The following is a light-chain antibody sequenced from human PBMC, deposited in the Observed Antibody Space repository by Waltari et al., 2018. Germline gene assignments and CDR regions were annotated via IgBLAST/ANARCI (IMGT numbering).Light chain of an antibody. V-gene: IGLV2-14*01. CDR2: DVP. J-gene: IGLJ3*02. Sequence: QSALTQPASVSGSPGQSITISCIGTSSDIGGYNYVSWYQQHPGKAPKVMMYDVPKRPSGVSNRFSGSKSGSTASLTISGLQAEDEADYYCSSYTSSNTWVFGGGTKLTVL. CDR1: SSDIGGYNY. CDR3: SSYTSSNTWV.